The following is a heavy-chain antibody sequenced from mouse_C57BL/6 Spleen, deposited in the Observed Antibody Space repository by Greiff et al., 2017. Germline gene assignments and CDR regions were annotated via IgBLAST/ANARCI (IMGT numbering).Heavy chain of an antibody. CDR3: ARGYYGSSLYFDV. CDR2: INPNNGGT. Sequence: EVKLQQSGPELVKPGASVKISCKASGYTFTDYYMNWVKQSHGKSLEWIGDINPNNGGTSYNQKFKGKATLTVDKSSSTAYMELRSLTSEDSAVYYCARGYYGSSLYFDVWGTGTTVTVSS. D-gene: IGHD1-1*01. CDR1: GYTFTDYY. J-gene: IGHJ1*03. V-gene: IGHV1-26*01.